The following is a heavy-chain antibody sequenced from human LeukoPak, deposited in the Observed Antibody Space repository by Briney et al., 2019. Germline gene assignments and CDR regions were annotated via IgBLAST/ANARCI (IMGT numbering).Heavy chain of an antibody. CDR3: ARGVSGSYYYYYMDV. CDR1: GYTFTGYY. V-gene: IGHV1-2*02. Sequence: ASVKVSCKASGYTFTGYYMHWVRQAPGQGLEWMGWINPNRGGTNYAQKFQGRVTMTRDTSISTAYMELSRLRSDDTAVYYCARGVSGSYYYYYMDVWGKGTTVTVSS. D-gene: IGHD1-26*01. CDR2: INPNRGGT. J-gene: IGHJ6*03.